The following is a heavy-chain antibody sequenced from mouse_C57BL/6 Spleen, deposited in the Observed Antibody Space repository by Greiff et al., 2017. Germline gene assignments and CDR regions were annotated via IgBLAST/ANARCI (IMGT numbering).Heavy chain of an antibody. V-gene: IGHV3-6*01. CDR1: GYSITSGYY. D-gene: IGHD4-1*01. CDR2: ISYDGSN. CDR3: ARGAGKYFDV. Sequence: EVKLVESGPGLVKPSQSLSLTCSVTGYSITSGYYWNWIRQFPGNKLEWMGYISYDGSNNYNPSLKNRISITRDTSKNQFFLKLNSVTTEDTATYYCARGAGKYFDVWGTGTTVTVSS. J-gene: IGHJ1*03.